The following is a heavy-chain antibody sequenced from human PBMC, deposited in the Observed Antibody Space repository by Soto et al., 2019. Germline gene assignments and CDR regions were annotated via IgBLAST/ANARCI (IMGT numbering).Heavy chain of an antibody. Sequence: GGSLRLSCAASGFTFSSYWMSWVRQAPGKGLEWVANIKQDGSEKYYVDSVKGRFTISRDNAKNSLYLQMNSLRAEDTAVYYCARAVVVPAAKDYYYMDVWGKGTTVTVSS. CDR3: ARAVVVPAAKDYYYMDV. V-gene: IGHV3-7*01. CDR1: GFTFSSYW. J-gene: IGHJ6*03. D-gene: IGHD2-2*01. CDR2: IKQDGSEK.